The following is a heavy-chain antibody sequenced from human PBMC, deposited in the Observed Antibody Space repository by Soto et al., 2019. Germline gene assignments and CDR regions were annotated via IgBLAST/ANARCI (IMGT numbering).Heavy chain of an antibody. CDR3: ARDGYYYDSSGYYGVVVY. Sequence: GGSLRLSCAASGFTFSSYGMHWVRQAPGKGLEWVAVIWYDGSNKYYADSVKGRFTISRDNSKNTLYLQMNSLRAEDTAVYYCARDGYYYDSSGYYGVVVYWGQGTLVTVSS. V-gene: IGHV3-33*01. CDR2: IWYDGSNK. J-gene: IGHJ4*02. CDR1: GFTFSSYG. D-gene: IGHD3-22*01.